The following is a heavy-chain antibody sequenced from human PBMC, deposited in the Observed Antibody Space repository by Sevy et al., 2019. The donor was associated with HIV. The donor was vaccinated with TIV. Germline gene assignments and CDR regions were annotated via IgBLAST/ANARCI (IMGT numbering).Heavy chain of an antibody. V-gene: IGHV5-51*01. D-gene: IGHD5-12*01. J-gene: IGHJ5*02. CDR2: IDPGDSDT. Sequence: GESLKIPCKGSGYSVTSYWIGWVRQMPGKGLEGMGIIDPGDSDTTYSPSFQGQVTYSTAKSITTAYLQWSILKASDTAMYYCARGIGGGYVVWFDPWGQGTLVTVSS. CDR3: ARGIGGGYVVWFDP. CDR1: GYSVTSYW.